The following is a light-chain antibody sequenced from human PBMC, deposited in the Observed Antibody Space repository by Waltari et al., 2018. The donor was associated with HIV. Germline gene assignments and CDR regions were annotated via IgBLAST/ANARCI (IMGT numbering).Light chain of an antibody. V-gene: IGKV1-6*01. CDR1: HVIRND. Sequence: AIQMTQSPSSLSASVGDNVTITFRASHVIRNDLGWYQHRPGKAPKLLIYGASTLDSGVPSRFSGGGSGTVFTLTVNSLQPEDFANYYCLQEYTYPRTFGPGTKVDV. CDR2: GAS. CDR3: LQEYTYPRT. J-gene: IGKJ3*01.